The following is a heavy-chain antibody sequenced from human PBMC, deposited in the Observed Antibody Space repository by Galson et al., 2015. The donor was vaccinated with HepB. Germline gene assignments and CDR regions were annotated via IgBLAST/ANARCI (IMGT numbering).Heavy chain of an antibody. V-gene: IGHV3-23*01. D-gene: IGHD2-15*01. J-gene: IGHJ6*02. Sequence: SLRLSCAASGFTFSSYAMSWVRQAPGKGLEWVSAISGSGGSTYYADSVKGRFTISRDNSKNTLYLQMNSLRAEDTAVYYCAKELGGCSGGSCYDYYYYYGMDVWGQGTTVTVSS. CDR2: ISGSGGST. CDR3: AKELGGCSGGSCYDYYYYYGMDV. CDR1: GFTFSSYA.